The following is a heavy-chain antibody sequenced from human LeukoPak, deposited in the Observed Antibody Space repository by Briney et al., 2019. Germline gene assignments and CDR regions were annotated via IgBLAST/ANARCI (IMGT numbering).Heavy chain of an antibody. CDR3: ARFPQMNIAVAGTKVRSWFDP. D-gene: IGHD6-19*01. Sequence: ASVKVSCKASGYTFTSYGISWVRQAPGQGLEWMGWINAYNGNTNYAQKLQDRVTMTTDTSTSTAYMELRSPRSDDTAVCYCARFPQMNIAVAGTKVRSWFDPWGQGTLVTVSS. CDR1: GYTFTSYG. V-gene: IGHV1-18*01. CDR2: INAYNGNT. J-gene: IGHJ5*02.